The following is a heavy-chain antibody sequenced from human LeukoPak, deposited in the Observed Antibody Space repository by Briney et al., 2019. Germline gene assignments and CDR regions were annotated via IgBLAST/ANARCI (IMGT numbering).Heavy chain of an antibody. V-gene: IGHV3-30*01. Sequence: GGSLRLSCAASGFTFSSHDMHWVRQAPGKGLEWVASISPDGSNKYYADSVKGRFTIPRDNSKNTLDLQMNSLTAEDTAVYFCAGEATVVTGDAFDIWGQGTMVTVSS. J-gene: IGHJ3*02. D-gene: IGHD4-23*01. CDR3: AGEATVVTGDAFDI. CDR2: ISPDGSNK. CDR1: GFTFSSHD.